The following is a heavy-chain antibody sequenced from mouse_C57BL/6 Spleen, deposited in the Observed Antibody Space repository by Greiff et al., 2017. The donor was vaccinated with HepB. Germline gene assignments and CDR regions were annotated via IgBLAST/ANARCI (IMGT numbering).Heavy chain of an antibody. D-gene: IGHD1-1*01. Sequence: DVHLVESGGGLVKPGGSLKLSCAASGFTFSSYAMSWVRQTPEKRLEWVATISDGGSYTYYQDNVKGRFTISRDNAKNNLYMQMSHLKSEDTAMYYWARDGSSYDFDYWGQGTTLTVSS. V-gene: IGHV5-4*01. CDR2: ISDGGSYT. CDR1: GFTFSSYA. J-gene: IGHJ2*01. CDR3: ARDGSSYDFDY.